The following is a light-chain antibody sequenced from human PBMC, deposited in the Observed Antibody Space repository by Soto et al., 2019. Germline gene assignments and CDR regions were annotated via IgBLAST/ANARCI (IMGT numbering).Light chain of an antibody. V-gene: IGKV2-28*01. Sequence: DIVMTQSPLSLTVTPGEPSSISCRSSRGLLKANGYTYFHWFLQKPGQSPQLLIYLGYNRAPGVPDRFSGTGSGTDFTLKISRVEAEDVGVYYCMQTLESRTFGQGTKVDI. J-gene: IGKJ1*01. CDR3: MQTLESRT. CDR1: RGLLKANGYTY. CDR2: LGY.